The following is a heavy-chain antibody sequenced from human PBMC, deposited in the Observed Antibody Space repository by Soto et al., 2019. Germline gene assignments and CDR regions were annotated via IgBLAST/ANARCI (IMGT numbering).Heavy chain of an antibody. D-gene: IGHD3-22*01. V-gene: IGHV1-69*13. CDR2: IIPIFGTA. CDR1: GGTFSSYA. CDR3: ARDGADMGDYYDSSGYSTWPDY. J-gene: IGHJ4*02. Sequence: SVEVSCKASGGTFSSYAITWVRQATGQGLEWMGGIIPIFGTANYAQKFQGRVTITADESTSTAYMELSSLRAEDTAVYYCARDGADMGDYYDSSGYSTWPDYWGQGTLVTVSA.